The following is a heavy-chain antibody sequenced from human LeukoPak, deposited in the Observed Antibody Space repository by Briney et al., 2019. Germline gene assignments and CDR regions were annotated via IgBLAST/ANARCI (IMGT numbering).Heavy chain of an antibody. D-gene: IGHD2-15*01. Sequence: PSETLSLTCTVSGGSISSGRYYWAWIRQPPGMGLEWIGSIYYSGITYYNPSLKSRVTISVDTSKNQFSLKLSSVTAADTAVYYCARGCSGGSCQYNWFDPWGQGTLVTVSS. V-gene: IGHV4-39*07. CDR3: ARGCSGGSCQYNWFDP. J-gene: IGHJ5*02. CDR1: GGSISSGRYY. CDR2: IYYSGIT.